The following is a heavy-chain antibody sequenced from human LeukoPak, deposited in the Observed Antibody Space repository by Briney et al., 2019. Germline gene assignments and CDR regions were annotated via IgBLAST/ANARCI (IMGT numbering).Heavy chain of an antibody. J-gene: IGHJ6*02. V-gene: IGHV1-24*01. CDR1: GYTLTELS. D-gene: IGHD2-2*02. Sequence: ASVKVSCKVSGYTLTELSMHWVRQAPGKGLEWMGGFDPEDGETIYAQKFQGGVTMTEDTSTDTAYMELSSLRSEDTAVYYCATEGRYCSSTSCFTSSLHYYGMDVWGQGTTVTVSS. CDR2: FDPEDGET. CDR3: ATEGRYCSSTSCFTSSLHYYGMDV.